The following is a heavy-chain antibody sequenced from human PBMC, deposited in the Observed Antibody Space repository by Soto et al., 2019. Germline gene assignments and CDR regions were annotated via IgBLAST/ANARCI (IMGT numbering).Heavy chain of an antibody. CDR1: GFTLSSYS. CDR2: ISSSSSYK. J-gene: IGHJ3*02. CDR3: AREGYYDSSGYFNDAFDI. V-gene: IGHV3-21*01. Sequence: PGGSLRLSCAASGFTLSSYSMNWVRQAPGKGLEWVSSISSSSSYKYYADSVKGRFTISRDNAKNSVYLQMNSLRAEDTAVYYCAREGYYDSSGYFNDAFDIWGQGTMVT. D-gene: IGHD3-22*01.